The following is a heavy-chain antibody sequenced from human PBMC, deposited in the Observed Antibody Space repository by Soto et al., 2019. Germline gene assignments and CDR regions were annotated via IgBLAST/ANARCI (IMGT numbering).Heavy chain of an antibody. CDR3: ARDSGWPILNFDN. CDR1: DFDFISYG. J-gene: IGHJ4*02. V-gene: IGHV3-30*03. D-gene: IGHD3-10*01. Sequence: GGSLRLSCASSDFDFISYGIHWVRQAPGKGLEWVAASSYDGRETFYADSAKGRFTVSKEMSKNTAFLQMNALRHEDTAVYFCARDSGWPILNFDNWGQGTPVTVSS. CDR2: SSYDGRET.